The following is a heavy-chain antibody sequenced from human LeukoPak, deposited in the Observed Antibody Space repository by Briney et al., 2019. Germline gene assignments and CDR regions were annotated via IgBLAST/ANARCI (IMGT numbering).Heavy chain of an antibody. CDR2: INGNGGST. Sequence: GGSLRHSCVASGFTFSSYWMTWVRQVPGKGLEWVSSINGNGGSTAYADSVKGRFTISRDNAKNSLYLQMNSLRAEDTAFYYCARHDFWSGFKGGDYWGQGTLVTVSS. CDR1: GFTFSSYW. D-gene: IGHD3-3*01. J-gene: IGHJ4*02. CDR3: ARHDFWSGFKGGDY. V-gene: IGHV3-20*04.